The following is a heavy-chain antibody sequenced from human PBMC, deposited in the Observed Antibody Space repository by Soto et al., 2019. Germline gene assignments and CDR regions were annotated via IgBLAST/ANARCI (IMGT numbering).Heavy chain of an antibody. J-gene: IGHJ6*02. CDR3: DRNAQYRSGYEPDYYYYCGMDV. D-gene: IGHD5-12*01. CDR1: GYSFTSYW. Sequence: GESLKISCKGSGYSFTSYWIGWVRQMPGKGLEWMGIIHPGDSDTRYSPSFQGQVTISADKSISTAYLQWRSLKASDTAMYYCDRNAQYRSGYEPDYYYYCGMDVWGQGTTVTVSS. CDR2: IHPGDSDT. V-gene: IGHV5-51*01.